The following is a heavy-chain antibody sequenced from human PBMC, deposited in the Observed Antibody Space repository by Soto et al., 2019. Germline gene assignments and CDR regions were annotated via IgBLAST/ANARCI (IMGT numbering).Heavy chain of an antibody. CDR2: IYSGGST. D-gene: IGHD3-3*01. V-gene: IGHV3-66*01. Sequence: GGSLRLSCAASGFTVSINYMSWVRQAPGKGLEWVSVIYSGGSTYYADSVKGRFTISRDNSKNTLYLQMNSLRAEDTAVYYCARGYYQGYYDFWSGYLYYYYMDVWGKGTTVTVSS. J-gene: IGHJ6*03. CDR1: GFTVSINY. CDR3: ARGYYQGYYDFWSGYLYYYYMDV.